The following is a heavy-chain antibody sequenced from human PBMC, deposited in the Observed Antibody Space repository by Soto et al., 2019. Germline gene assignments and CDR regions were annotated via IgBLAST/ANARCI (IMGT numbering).Heavy chain of an antibody. Sequence: ITLEESGPTLVKPTETLTLTCTFSGFSLTTGVGVGWVRKPTGKALEWLALVYWDDYKHYTPSLMSRLTITKDSFQGQVVLTMTNMDPVDTATYYCATLTADFWGPGTLVTVSS. V-gene: IGHV2-5*02. CDR1: GFSLTTGVG. CDR2: VYWDDYK. J-gene: IGHJ4*02. CDR3: ATLTADF.